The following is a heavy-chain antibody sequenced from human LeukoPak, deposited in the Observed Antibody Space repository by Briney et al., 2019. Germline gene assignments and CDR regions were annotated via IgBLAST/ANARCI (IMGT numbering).Heavy chain of an antibody. Sequence: ASVKVSCKASGYTFTSYDINWVRQATGQGLEWMGWMNPNSGNTGYAQKFQGRVTMTRNTSISTAYMELSSLRSEDTAVYYCARVAVSSWFVNYYYYMDVWGKGTTVTVSS. CDR3: ARVAVSSWFVNYYYYMDV. CDR1: GYTFTSYD. J-gene: IGHJ6*03. CDR2: MNPNSGNT. V-gene: IGHV1-8*01. D-gene: IGHD6-13*01.